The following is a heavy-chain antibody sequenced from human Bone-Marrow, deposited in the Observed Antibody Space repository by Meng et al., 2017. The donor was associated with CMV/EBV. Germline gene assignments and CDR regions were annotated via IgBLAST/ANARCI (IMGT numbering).Heavy chain of an antibody. CDR2: INHSGST. J-gene: IGHJ1*01. Sequence: SETLSLTCTVSGGSVSSGSYYWSWIRQPPGKGLEWIGEINHSGSTNYNPSLKSRVTISVDTSKNQFSLKLSSVTAADTAVYYCARQDIVVVPAAIGGELLEWFQHWGQGTLVTVSS. V-gene: IGHV4-39*07. CDR3: ARQDIVVVPAAIGGELLEWFQH. D-gene: IGHD2-2*01. CDR1: GGSVSSGSYY.